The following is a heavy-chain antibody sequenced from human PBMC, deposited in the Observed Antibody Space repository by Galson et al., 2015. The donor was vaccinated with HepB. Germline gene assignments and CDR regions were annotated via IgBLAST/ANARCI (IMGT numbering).Heavy chain of an antibody. CDR3: GRAGGCGWLFLDH. D-gene: IGHD6-19*01. CDR1: GYTFTNHD. CDR2: MNPNSGNT. J-gene: IGHJ4*02. V-gene: IGHV1-8*01. Sequence: SVKVSCKASGYTFTNHDIYWVRQATGQGPEWMGWMNPNSGNTGYAQKFQGRVTMTRDTSISTAYMELNSLRSEDTAIYYCGRAGGCGWLFLDHWGQGALVTVSS.